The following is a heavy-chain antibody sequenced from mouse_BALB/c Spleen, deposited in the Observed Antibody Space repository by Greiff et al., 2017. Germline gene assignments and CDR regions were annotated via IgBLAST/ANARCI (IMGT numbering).Heavy chain of an antibody. D-gene: IGHD1-1*01. CDR3: ARDLGDYYGSSPWFAY. J-gene: IGHJ3*01. CDR2: ISSGGSYT. CDR1: GFTFSSYA. Sequence: EVQVVESGGGLVKPGGSLKLSCAASGFTFSSYAMSWVRQSPEKRLEWVAEISSGGSYTYYPDTVTGRFTISRDNAKNTLYLEMSSLRSEDTAMYYCARDLGDYYGSSPWFAYWGQGTLVTVSA. V-gene: IGHV5-9-4*01.